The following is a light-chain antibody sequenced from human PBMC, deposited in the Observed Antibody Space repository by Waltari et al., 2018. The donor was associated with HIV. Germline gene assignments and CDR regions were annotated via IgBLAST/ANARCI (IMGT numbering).Light chain of an antibody. V-gene: IGKV3-15*01. CDR2: GAS. J-gene: IGKJ1*01. CDR1: QSVSSN. CDR3: QQYNNWPRT. Sequence: EIVLTQSPVSLSLSPGERATLSCRASQSVSSNLAWYQQKPGQAPSLLLYGASTRATGIPARFSGSGSGTEFTLTIDSLQPDDFTRYYCQQYNNWPRTFGQGTKVEI.